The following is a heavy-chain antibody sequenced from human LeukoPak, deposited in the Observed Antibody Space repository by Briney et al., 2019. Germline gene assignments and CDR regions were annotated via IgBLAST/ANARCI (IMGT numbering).Heavy chain of an antibody. CDR1: GFTFSTFG. V-gene: IGHV3-33*01. CDR2: IWSDGSYK. J-gene: IGHJ5*02. CDR3: ARSISGTTNNWFDP. Sequence: GRSLTLSCAASGFTFSTFGIHWVRQAPGKGLEWVAVIWSDGSYKYYADSVKGRFTISRGNSKNTLYLQMNSLRAEDTAVYYCARSISGTTNNWFDPWGQGTLVTVPS. D-gene: IGHD1-20*01.